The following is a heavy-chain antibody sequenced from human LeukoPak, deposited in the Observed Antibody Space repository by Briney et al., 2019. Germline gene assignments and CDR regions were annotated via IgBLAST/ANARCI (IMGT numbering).Heavy chain of an antibody. CDR3: AREFEGYDDYSDSYYGMDV. CDR1: GSTFIRDT. V-gene: IGHV1-69*04. J-gene: IGHJ6*02. D-gene: IGHD4-17*01. Sequence: SSVTVSRKTSGSTFIRDTISWVRQAPGQGLEWMGRINPILGLRNLAQKFQGRVTITADKSTSTAYMELSSLRSEDTAVYYCAREFEGYDDYSDSYYGMDVWGQGTTVTVSS. CDR2: INPILGLR.